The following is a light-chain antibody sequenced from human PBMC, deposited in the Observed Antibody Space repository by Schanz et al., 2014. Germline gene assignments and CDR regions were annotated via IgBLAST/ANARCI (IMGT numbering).Light chain of an antibody. CDR2: SNN. CDR3: ATWDDGLTARV. Sequence: QSVLTQPPSASATPGQRVTISCSGSSSSIGRNTVNWYQQFPGTAPKLLIYSNNNRPSGVPNRFSGSKSGTSASLAIIGLQSEDEADYYCATWDDGLTARVFGGGTKLTVL. V-gene: IGLV1-44*01. CDR1: SSSIGRNT. J-gene: IGLJ3*02.